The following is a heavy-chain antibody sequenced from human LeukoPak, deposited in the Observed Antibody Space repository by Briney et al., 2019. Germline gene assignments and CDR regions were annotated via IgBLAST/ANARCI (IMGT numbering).Heavy chain of an antibody. CDR1: GYTFTSYY. D-gene: IGHD6-13*01. J-gene: IGHJ4*02. V-gene: IGHV1-46*01. CDR3: ARDFGQQLVLDDY. CDR2: INPSGGST. Sequence: GASVKVSRKASGYTFTSYYMHWVRQAPGQGLEWMGIINPSGGSTSYAQKFQGRVTMTRDTSTSTVYMELSSLRSEDTAMYYCARDFGQQLVLDDYWGQGPLVTVSS.